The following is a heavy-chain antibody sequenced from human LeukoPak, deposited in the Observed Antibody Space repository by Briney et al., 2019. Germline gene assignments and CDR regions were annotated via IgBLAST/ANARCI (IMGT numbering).Heavy chain of an antibody. CDR2: IYHSGST. J-gene: IGHJ6*02. CDR1: GGSISSGGYY. CDR3: ARDRYYDILTGLYYGMDV. D-gene: IGHD3-9*01. V-gene: IGHV4-30-2*01. Sequence: PSETLSLTCTVSGGSISSGGYYWSWIRQPPGKGLEWIGYIYHSGSTYYNPSLKSRVTISVDRSKNQFSLKLSSVTAADTAVYYCARDRYYDILTGLYYGMDVWGQGTTVTVSS.